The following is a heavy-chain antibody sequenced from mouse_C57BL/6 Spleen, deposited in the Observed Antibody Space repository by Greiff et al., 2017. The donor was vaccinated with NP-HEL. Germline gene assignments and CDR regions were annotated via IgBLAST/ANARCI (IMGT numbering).Heavy chain of an antibody. CDR2: ISSGGSYT. D-gene: IGHD1-1*01. J-gene: IGHJ4*01. CDR3: ARHGYYGSSLYAMDY. Sequence: EVKVVESGGDLVKPGGSLKLSCAASGFTFSSYGMSWVRQTPDKRLEWVATISSGGSYTYYPDSVKGRFTISRDNAKNTLYLQMSSLKSEDTAMYYCARHGYYGSSLYAMDYWGQGTSVTVSS. CDR1: GFTFSSYG. V-gene: IGHV5-6*01.